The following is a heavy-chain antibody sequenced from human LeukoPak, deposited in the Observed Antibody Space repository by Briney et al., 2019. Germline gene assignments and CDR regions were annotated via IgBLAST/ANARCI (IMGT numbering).Heavy chain of an antibody. V-gene: IGHV3-23*01. J-gene: IGHJ4*02. Sequence: GGSLRLSCAASGFTLSSSGMSWVRQAPGKGLEWVSVISGSGGSTYYADSVKGRFTISRDNSKNTLYLQMNSLRAEDTAVYYCAKERGYYYVTSGSYYGYDFDYWGQGTLVTVSS. CDR1: GFTLSSSG. CDR2: ISGSGGST. CDR3: AKERGYYYVTSGSYYGYDFDY. D-gene: IGHD3-22*01.